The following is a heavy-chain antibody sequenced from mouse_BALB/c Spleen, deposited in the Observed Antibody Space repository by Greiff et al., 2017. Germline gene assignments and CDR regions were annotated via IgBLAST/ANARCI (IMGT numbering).Heavy chain of an antibody. CDR2: ISSGGGST. D-gene: IGHD1-1*01. CDR1: GFAFSSYD. V-gene: IGHV5-12-1*01. Sequence: EVQLVESGGGLVKPGGSLKLSCAASGFAFSSYDMSWVRQTPEKRLEWVAYISSGGGSTYYPDTVKGRFTISRDNAKNTLYLQMSSLKSEDTAMYYCARQDYYGSSYYWYFDVWGAGTTVTVSS. J-gene: IGHJ1*01. CDR3: ARQDYYGSSYYWYFDV.